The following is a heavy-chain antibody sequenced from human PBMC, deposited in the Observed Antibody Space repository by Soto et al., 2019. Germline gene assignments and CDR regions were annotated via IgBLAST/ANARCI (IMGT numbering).Heavy chain of an antibody. CDR2: IIPIFVTS. Sequence: SVKVSCKASVGSISSSGISWVRQAPGQGLEWVGGIIPIFVTSHYAQKFQGRVTITADESTNTAYMELSSLTSEDTAVYYCARSLDYHDYTGYSTVGVYFDYWGLGTLVTVSS. V-gene: IGHV1-69*13. CDR1: VGSISSSG. J-gene: IGHJ4*02. D-gene: IGHD3-22*01. CDR3: ARSLDYHDYTGYSTVGVYFDY.